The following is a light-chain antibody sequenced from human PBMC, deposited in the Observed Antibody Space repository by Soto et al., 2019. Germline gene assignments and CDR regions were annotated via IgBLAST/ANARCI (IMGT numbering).Light chain of an antibody. Sequence: EIGRTTCQATLSMSPGAIATLSCRPEKRVSSYLAWYQRKLGQAPRLLIYDASNRATGIPARFSGSGSGADFTLTISSLKSEDFAFYYCQQRSNWPGTFGEGTRLEIK. V-gene: IGKV3-11*01. CDR3: QQRSNWPGT. CDR2: DAS. J-gene: IGKJ5*01. CDR1: KRVSSY.